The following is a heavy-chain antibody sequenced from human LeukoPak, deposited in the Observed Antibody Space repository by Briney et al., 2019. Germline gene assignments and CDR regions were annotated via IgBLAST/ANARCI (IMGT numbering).Heavy chain of an antibody. CDR3: ARHRGRYSYGY. J-gene: IGHJ4*02. CDR1: GGSISSYY. D-gene: IGHD5-18*01. CDR2: IYYSGST. Sequence: SETLSLTCTVSGGSISSYYWSWIRQPPGKGLEWIGYIYYSGSTNYNPSLKSRVTISVDTSKNQFSLKLSSVTAADTAVYYCARHRGRYSYGYWGQGTLVTVSS. V-gene: IGHV4-59*08.